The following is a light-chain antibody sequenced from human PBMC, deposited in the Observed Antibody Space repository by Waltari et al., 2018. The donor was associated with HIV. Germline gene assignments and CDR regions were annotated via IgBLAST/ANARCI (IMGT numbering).Light chain of an antibody. Sequence: SYELTQPPSVSVSAGQTATITCSGDNLGDKYVCWYQQKPGQSPVMVLYQDTKRPSGIPERFSGSNSGNTATLTVSGTQAMDEADYYCQAWDNINVIFGGGTKLTVL. V-gene: IGLV3-1*01. CDR3: QAWDNINVI. CDR1: NLGDKY. CDR2: QDT. J-gene: IGLJ2*01.